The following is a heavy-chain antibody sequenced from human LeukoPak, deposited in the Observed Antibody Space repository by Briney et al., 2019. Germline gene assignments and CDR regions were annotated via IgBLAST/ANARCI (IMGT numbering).Heavy chain of an antibody. D-gene: IGHD6-6*01. V-gene: IGHV1-18*01. CDR2: ISAYNGNT. CDR1: GYTFTSYG. CDR3: ARDRSSSADYYYYGMDV. Sequence: GASVKVSCKASGYTFTSYGISWVRQAPGQGLEWMGWISAYNGNTNYAQKLPGRVTMTTDTSTSTAYMALRSLRSDDTAVYYCARDRSSSADYYYYGMDVWGQGTTVTVSS. J-gene: IGHJ6*02.